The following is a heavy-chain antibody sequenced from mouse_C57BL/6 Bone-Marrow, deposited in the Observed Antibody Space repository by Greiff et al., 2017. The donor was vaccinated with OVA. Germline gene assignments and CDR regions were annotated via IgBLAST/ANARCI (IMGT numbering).Heavy chain of an antibody. J-gene: IGHJ2*01. CDR3: ARRFYGSSWGRDY. D-gene: IGHD1-1*01. V-gene: IGHV1-59*01. Sequence: VQLQQPGAELVRPGTSVKLSCKASGYTFTSYWMHWVKQRPGQGLEWIGVIDPSDSYTNYNQKFKGKATLTVDTSSSTAYMQLSSLTSEDSAVYYCARRFYGSSWGRDYWGQGTTLTVSS. CDR2: IDPSDSYT. CDR1: GYTFTSYW.